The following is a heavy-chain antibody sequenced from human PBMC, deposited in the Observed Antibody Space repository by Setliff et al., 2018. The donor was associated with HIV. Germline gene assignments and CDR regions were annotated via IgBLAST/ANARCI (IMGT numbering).Heavy chain of an antibody. V-gene: IGHV3-53*01. Sequence: SLKISCAASGFSVSVNYMSWVRQAPGKGLEWVSVIYSSGDTYYENSVKGRFAISRDSSKNMVFLQMNSLRVEDTALYYCARGDVSTWYAFDLWGQGTMVTVSS. J-gene: IGHJ3*01. CDR3: ARGDVSTWYAFDL. CDR2: IYSSGDT. CDR1: GFSVSVNY. D-gene: IGHD6-13*01.